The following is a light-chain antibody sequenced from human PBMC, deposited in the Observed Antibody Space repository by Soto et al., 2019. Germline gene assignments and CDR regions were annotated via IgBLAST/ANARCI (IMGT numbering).Light chain of an antibody. CDR1: QSVSSVS. Sequence: EIVLTQSPGTLSLSPGERATLSCRASQSVSSVSLAWYQQKPGQAPRLLVYGASTRATGIPDRFSGSGSGTDFTLTISRLEPEDFAVYYCQQYGGSPRVTFGQGTKLEIK. CDR3: QQYGGSPRVT. J-gene: IGKJ2*01. CDR2: GAS. V-gene: IGKV3-20*01.